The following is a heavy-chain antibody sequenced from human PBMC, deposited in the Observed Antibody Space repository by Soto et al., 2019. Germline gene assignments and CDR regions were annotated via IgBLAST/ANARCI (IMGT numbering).Heavy chain of an antibody. V-gene: IGHV1-18*01. CDR2: ISAYNGNT. CDR3: ARAAKYYYGSGSYFDYYGMDV. CDR1: GYTITSYG. J-gene: IGHJ6*02. Sequence: ASVKVSCKASGYTITSYGISWVRQAPGQGLEWMGWISAYNGNTNYAQKLQGRVTMTTDTSTSTAYMELRSLRSDDTAVYYCARAAKYYYGSGSYFDYYGMDVWGQGTTVTVSS. D-gene: IGHD3-10*01.